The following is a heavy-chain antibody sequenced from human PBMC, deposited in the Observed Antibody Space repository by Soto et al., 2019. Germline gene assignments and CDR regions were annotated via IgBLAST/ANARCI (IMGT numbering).Heavy chain of an antibody. Sequence: ETLSLTGTDSGGCVSSGSYYWSWIRQPPGKGLEWIGYIYYSGSTNYNPSLKSRVTISVDTSKNQFSLKLSSVTAADTAVYYCARDNSGSYFVYFDYWGQGTLVTVSS. J-gene: IGHJ4*02. CDR3: ARDNSGSYFVYFDY. CDR1: GGCVSSGSYY. V-gene: IGHV4-61*01. D-gene: IGHD1-26*01. CDR2: IYYSGST.